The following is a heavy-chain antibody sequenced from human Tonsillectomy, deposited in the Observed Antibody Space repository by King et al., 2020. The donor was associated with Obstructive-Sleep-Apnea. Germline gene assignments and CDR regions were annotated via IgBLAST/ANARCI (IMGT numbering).Heavy chain of an antibody. V-gene: IGHV4-39*07. D-gene: IGHD2-21*02. CDR1: GGSISSSSYY. J-gene: IGHJ4*02. CDR2: IYYSGST. Sequence: LQLQESGPGLVKPSETLSLTCTVSGGSISSSSYYWGWIRQPPGKGLEWIGSIYYSGSTYYNPSLKSRVTISVDTSKNQFSLKLSSVTAADTAVYYCARGEEDCGGDCYRDYWGQGTLVTVSS. CDR3: ARGEEDCGGDCYRDY.